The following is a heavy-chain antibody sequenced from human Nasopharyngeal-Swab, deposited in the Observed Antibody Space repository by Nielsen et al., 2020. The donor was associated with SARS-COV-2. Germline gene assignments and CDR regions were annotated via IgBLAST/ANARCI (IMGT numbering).Heavy chain of an antibody. V-gene: IGHV3-23*01. CDR1: GFTFSSDA. J-gene: IGHJ4*02. CDR3: ATHNDYRFEN. Sequence: GESLKISCAASGFTFSSDAVTWVRQAPGKGLEWVSVSFGGGGAHYSDSVKGRFTISRDNSKNTLYLQMNSLRAEDTAVYYCATHNDYRFENWGQGTLVSVSS. CDR2: SFGGGGA. D-gene: IGHD4-11*01.